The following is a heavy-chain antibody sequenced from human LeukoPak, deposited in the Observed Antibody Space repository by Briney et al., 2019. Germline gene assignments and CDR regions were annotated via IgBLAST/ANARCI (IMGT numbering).Heavy chain of an antibody. CDR2: ISYDGSNK. Sequence: GGSLRLSCAASGFTFSSYGMHWVRQAPGKGLEWVAVISYDGSNKYYADSVKGRFTISRDNSKNTLYLQMNSLRAEDTAVYYCARGNQLLGLDYWGQGTLVTVSS. D-gene: IGHD2-2*01. J-gene: IGHJ4*02. CDR3: ARGNQLLGLDY. V-gene: IGHV3-30*19. CDR1: GFTFSSYG.